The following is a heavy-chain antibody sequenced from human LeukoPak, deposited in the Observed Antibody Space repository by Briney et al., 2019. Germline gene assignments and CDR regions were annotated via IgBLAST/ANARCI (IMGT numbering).Heavy chain of an antibody. CDR2: IYYRGNT. J-gene: IGHJ4*02. D-gene: IGHD3-22*01. CDR1: GDSVSIYY. CDR3: ARVAYDTSSMGVDY. V-gene: IGHV4-59*02. Sequence: SETLSLTCTVSGDSVSIYYWSWIRQPPGKGLEWIGYIYYRGNTNYNPSLKSRVTMAVDTSKNQFSLRLNSVTAADTAVYYCARVAYDTSSMGVDYWGQGTLVTVSS.